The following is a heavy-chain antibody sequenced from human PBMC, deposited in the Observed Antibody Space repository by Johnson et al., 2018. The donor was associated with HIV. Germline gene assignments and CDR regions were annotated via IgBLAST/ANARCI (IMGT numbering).Heavy chain of an antibody. CDR2: IKQDGSEM. J-gene: IGHJ3*02. V-gene: IGHV3-7*01. CDR1: GFTFSSYW. Sequence: VQLVESGGGLVKPGGSLRLSCAASGFTFSSYWMSWVRQAPGKGLEWVANIKQDGSEMYYADSVKGRFTISRDNSKNTLYLQMNSLRAEDTAVYYCAKARAATGTSDAFDIWGQGTMVTVSS. CDR3: AKARAATGTSDAFDI. D-gene: IGHD6-13*01.